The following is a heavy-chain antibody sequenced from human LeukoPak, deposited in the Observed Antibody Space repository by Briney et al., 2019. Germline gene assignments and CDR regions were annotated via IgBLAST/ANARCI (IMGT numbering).Heavy chain of an antibody. CDR2: IIPIFGTA. V-gene: IGHV1-69*06. CDR3: ARARAAAGTLFDY. CDR1: GGAFSSYA. Sequence: SVKVSCKASGGAFSSYAISWVRQAPGQGLEWMGGIIPIFGTANYAQKFQGRVTITADKSTSTAYMELSSLRSEDTAVYYCARARAAAGTLFDYWGQGTLVTVSS. J-gene: IGHJ4*02. D-gene: IGHD6-13*01.